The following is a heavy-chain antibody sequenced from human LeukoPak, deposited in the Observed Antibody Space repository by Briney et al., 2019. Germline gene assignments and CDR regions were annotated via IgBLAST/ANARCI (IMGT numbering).Heavy chain of an antibody. CDR3: ARADMATVFDF. J-gene: IGHJ4*02. D-gene: IGHD5-24*01. CDR2: ISYSGST. Sequence: SKTLSLTCTVSGGSISSGTDYWSWIRQHPGKGLEWIGYISYSGSTYYNPSLKTRLTISVDTSKNQFSLKLDSVTAADTAFYYCARADMATVFDFWGRGTLVAVSS. V-gene: IGHV4-31*03. CDR1: GGSISSGTDY.